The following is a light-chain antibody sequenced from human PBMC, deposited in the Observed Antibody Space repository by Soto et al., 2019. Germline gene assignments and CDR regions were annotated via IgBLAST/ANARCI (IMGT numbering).Light chain of an antibody. CDR1: QSVSRR. J-gene: IGKJ5*01. V-gene: IGKV3-20*01. CDR2: GAS. CDR3: QQYGGSPTT. Sequence: VLTQSPGTLSLSPGGRATLYCRASQSVSRRLAWYQQRPGQSPRLLISGASMRASGVPVRFIGSGSGTDFTLTITRLEPEDFAVYYCQQYGGSPTTFGQGTRLEIK.